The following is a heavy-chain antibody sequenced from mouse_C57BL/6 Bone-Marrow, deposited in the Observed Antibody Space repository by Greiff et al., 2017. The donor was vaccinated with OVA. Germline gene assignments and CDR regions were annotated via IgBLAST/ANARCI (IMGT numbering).Heavy chain of an antibody. V-gene: IGHV1-50*01. J-gene: IGHJ2*01. D-gene: IGHD4-1*01. Sequence: QVQLQQPGAELVKPGASVKLSCKASGYTFTSYWMQWLKQRPGQGLEWIGEIDPSDSYTNYNQKFKGKATLTVDTSSSTAYMQLSSLTSEDSAVYYCARRLGPYYFDYWGQGTTLTVSS. CDR2: IDPSDSYT. CDR3: ARRLGPYYFDY. CDR1: GYTFTSYW.